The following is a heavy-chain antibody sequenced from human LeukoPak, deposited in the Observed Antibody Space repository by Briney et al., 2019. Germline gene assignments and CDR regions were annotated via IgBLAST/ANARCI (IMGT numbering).Heavy chain of an antibody. V-gene: IGHV1-18*01. CDR3: ARAGSGSGWYFDY. J-gene: IGHJ4*02. CDR2: ISPYNGNT. Sequence: ASVKVSCKASGYDFTSVGIAWVRRAPGQGLEWMGWISPYNGNTRYAQKFQGRVAMTADTSTTTAYMELRGLRFNDTAVYYCARAGSGSGWYFDYWGQGTLVTVSS. D-gene: IGHD6-19*01. CDR1: GYDFTSVG.